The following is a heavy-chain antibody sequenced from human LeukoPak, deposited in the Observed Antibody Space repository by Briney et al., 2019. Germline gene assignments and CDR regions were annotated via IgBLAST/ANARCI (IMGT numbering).Heavy chain of an antibody. CDR1: GFTFSSYG. CDR3: AKDLYYYDIGYFDC. CDR2: ISYDGSNK. D-gene: IGHD3-22*01. Sequence: GGSLRLSCAASGFTFSSYGMHWVRQAPGKGLEWVAVISYDGSNKYYADSVKGRFTISRDNSKNTLYLQMNSLRAEDTAVYYCAKDLYYYDIGYFDCWGQGTLVTVSS. V-gene: IGHV3-30*18. J-gene: IGHJ4*02.